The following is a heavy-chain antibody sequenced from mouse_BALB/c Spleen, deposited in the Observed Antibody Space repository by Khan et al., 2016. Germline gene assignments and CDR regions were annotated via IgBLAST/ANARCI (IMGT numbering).Heavy chain of an antibody. J-gene: IGHJ4*01. V-gene: IGHV2-6-7*01. CDR3: ARESGYEGNAMDY. Sequence: QVQLKESGPGLVAPSQSLSITCTVSGFSLTGYGVNWVRQPPGKGLEWLGMIWGDGSTDYNSALKSRLSLSKDNSKSQVFLKMNSLQTDDTARYYCARESGYEGNAMDYWGQGTSVTVSS. D-gene: IGHD2-2*01. CDR2: IWGDGST. CDR1: GFSLTGYG.